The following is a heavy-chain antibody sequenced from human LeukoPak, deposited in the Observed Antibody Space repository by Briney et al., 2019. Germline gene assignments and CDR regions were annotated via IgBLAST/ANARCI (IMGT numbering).Heavy chain of an antibody. D-gene: IGHD6-6*01. CDR3: ARDAQLSSSSSGEYFQH. V-gene: IGHV3-21*01. Sequence: GGSLRLSCAASGFTFSSYSMNWVRQAPGKGLEWVSSISSSSSYIYYADSVKGRFTISRDNAKNSLYLQMNSLRAEDTAVYYCARDAQLSSSSSGEYFQHWGQGTLVTVSS. CDR1: GFTFSSYS. J-gene: IGHJ1*01. CDR2: ISSSSSYI.